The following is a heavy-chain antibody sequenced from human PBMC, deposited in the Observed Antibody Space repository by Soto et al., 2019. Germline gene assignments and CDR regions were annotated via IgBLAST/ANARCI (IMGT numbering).Heavy chain of an antibody. D-gene: IGHD4-17*01. J-gene: IGHJ4*02. V-gene: IGHV3-23*01. CDR3: AKEERVYGVLSCFDY. CDR2: ISGSGGST. Sequence: GGSLRLSCAASGFTFSSYAMSWVRQAPGKGLEWDSGISGSGGSTYYADSVKGRFTISRDNSKNTLYLQMNSLRAEDTAVYYCAKEERVYGVLSCFDYWGQGTLVTVSS. CDR1: GFTFSSYA.